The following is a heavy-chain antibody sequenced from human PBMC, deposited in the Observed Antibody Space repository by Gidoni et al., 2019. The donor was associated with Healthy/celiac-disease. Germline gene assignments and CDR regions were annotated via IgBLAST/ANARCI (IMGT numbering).Heavy chain of an antibody. D-gene: IGHD2-15*01. CDR2: ISSSSSYI. CDR1: GFTFSSSS. Sequence: GGGLVKPGGSLRLSCAASGFTFSSSSMNWVRQAPGKGLEWVSSISSSSSYIYYADSVKGRFTISRDNAKNSLYLQMNSLRAEDTAVYYCARDEGGEAFDIWGQVTMVTVSS. CDR3: ARDEGGEAFDI. J-gene: IGHJ3*02. V-gene: IGHV3-21*01.